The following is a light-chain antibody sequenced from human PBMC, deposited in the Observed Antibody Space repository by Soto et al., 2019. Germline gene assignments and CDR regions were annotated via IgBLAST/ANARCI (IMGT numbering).Light chain of an antibody. J-gene: IGKJ5*01. V-gene: IGKV3D-15*01. Sequence: ETALTQSPGTLSLSPGERATLSCRASQRVSSNYLAWYQQKPGQAPRLLIYGASSRATGISDRFSGSGSGTEFTLSISSLQSEDFAVYYCQQYNNWPAITFGQGTRLEIK. CDR2: GAS. CDR1: QRVSSN. CDR3: QQYNNWPAIT.